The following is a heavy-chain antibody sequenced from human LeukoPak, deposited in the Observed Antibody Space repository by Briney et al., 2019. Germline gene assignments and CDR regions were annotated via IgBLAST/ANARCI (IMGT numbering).Heavy chain of an antibody. Sequence: PSETLPLTCAVHGGSFSGYYWSWIRQPPGKGLEWIGEINQSGDTNYNPSLESRVTVSVDTSKNQFSLKVTSVTARDTAVYYCARGPAGSSPYWGQGTLVTVSS. J-gene: IGHJ4*02. D-gene: IGHD3-10*01. CDR2: INQSGDT. V-gene: IGHV4-34*01. CDR1: GGSFSGYY. CDR3: ARGPAGSSPY.